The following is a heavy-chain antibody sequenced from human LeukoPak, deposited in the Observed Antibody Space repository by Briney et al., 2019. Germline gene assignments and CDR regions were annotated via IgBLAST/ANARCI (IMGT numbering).Heavy chain of an antibody. CDR2: VNQSGAS. V-gene: IGHV4-34*01. Sequence: PSETLSLTCAVSDGSLSGFFWSWIRQPPGKGLGWIGEVNQSGASNYKPSLKSRVTISVDTSTTQLSLMLTSVTAADTALYYCARGGRNKYTSGDFAYWGQGILVTVSS. J-gene: IGHJ4*02. CDR3: ARGGRNKYTSGDFAY. CDR1: DGSLSGFF. D-gene: IGHD3-3*01.